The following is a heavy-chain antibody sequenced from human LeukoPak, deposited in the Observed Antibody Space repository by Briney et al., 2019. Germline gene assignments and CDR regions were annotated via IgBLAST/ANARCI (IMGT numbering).Heavy chain of an antibody. D-gene: IGHD3-22*01. CDR2: INTNTGNP. J-gene: IGHJ4*02. CDR1: GYTFTSYA. Sequence: ASEKVSCKASGYTFTSYAMNWVRQAPGQGLEWMGWINTNTGNPTYAQGFTGRFVFSLDTSVSTAYLQISSLKAEDTAVYYCARVRSSGPILVFDYWGQGTLVTVSS. V-gene: IGHV7-4-1*02. CDR3: ARVRSSGPILVFDY.